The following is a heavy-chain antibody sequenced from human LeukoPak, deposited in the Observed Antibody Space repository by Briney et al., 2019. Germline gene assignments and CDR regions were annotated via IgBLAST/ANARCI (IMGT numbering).Heavy chain of an antibody. V-gene: IGHV4-59*12. CDR1: GGPISGYY. CDR2: VYNSGST. D-gene: IGHD4-23*01. J-gene: IGHJ4*02. Sequence: PSETLSLTCTVSGGPISGYYWSWIRQPPGKGLEWIGYVYNSGSTYYNPSLKSRVTISVDRSKNQFSLKLSSVTAADTAVYYCARGRTTVVTPYYFDYWGQGTLVTVSS. CDR3: ARGRTTVVTPYYFDY.